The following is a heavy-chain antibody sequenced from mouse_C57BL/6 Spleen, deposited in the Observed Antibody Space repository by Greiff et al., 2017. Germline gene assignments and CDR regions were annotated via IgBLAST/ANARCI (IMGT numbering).Heavy chain of an antibody. D-gene: IGHD1-1*01. CDR1: GFTFSSYA. J-gene: IGHJ4*01. CDR3: TRVDYGSSYGDY. Sequence: DVMLVESGEGLVKPGGSLKLSCAASGFTFSSYAMSWVRQTPEKRLEWVAYISSGGDYIYYADTVKGRFTISRDNARNTLYLQMSSLKSEDTAMYYCTRVDYGSSYGDYWGQGTSVTVSS. V-gene: IGHV5-9-1*02. CDR2: ISSGGDYI.